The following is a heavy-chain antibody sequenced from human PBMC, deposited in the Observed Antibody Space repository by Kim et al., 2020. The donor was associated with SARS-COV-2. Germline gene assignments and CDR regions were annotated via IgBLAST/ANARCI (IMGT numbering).Heavy chain of an antibody. CDR2: IYHSGST. D-gene: IGHD3-10*01. V-gene: IGHV4-38-2*02. J-gene: IGHJ4*02. CDR3: ARLNPTGLYFDY. CDR1: GYSISSGYY. Sequence: SETLSLTCTVSGYSISSGYYWGWIRQPPGKGLEWIGSIYHSGSTYYNPSPKSRVTISVDTSKNQFSLKLSSVTAADTAVYYCARLNPTGLYFDYWGQGTLVTVSS.